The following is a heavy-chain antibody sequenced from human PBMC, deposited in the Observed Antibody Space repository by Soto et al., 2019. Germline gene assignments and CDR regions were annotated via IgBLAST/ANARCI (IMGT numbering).Heavy chain of an antibody. CDR2: ISCSGGST. J-gene: IGHJ4*02. D-gene: IGHD3-22*01. V-gene: IGHV3-23*01. CDR3: AKERGFSGDYYDSSGHERYFDY. CDR1: AFTFSSYA. Sequence: PGGSLRLSCAASAFTFSSYAMSWVRQAPGKGLEWVSAISCSGGSTYYADSVKGRFTISRDNSKNTLYLQMNSLRTEDTALYYCAKERGFSGDYYDSSGHERYFDYWGQGILVTVSS.